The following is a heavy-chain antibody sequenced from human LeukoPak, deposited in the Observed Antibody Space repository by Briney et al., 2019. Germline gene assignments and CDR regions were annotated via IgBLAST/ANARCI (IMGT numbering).Heavy chain of an antibody. D-gene: IGHD6-13*01. CDR1: GFTFGNYG. V-gene: IGHV3-33*08. Sequence: GRSLRLSCAVSGFTFGNYGMHWVRQAPGKGLEWVALISYDGSSEYYAGSVKGRFTISRDNSKNTLYLQMNSLRAEDTAVYYCARDGIAAAGTFDYWGQGTLVTVSS. CDR2: ISYDGSSE. CDR3: ARDGIAAAGTFDY. J-gene: IGHJ4*02.